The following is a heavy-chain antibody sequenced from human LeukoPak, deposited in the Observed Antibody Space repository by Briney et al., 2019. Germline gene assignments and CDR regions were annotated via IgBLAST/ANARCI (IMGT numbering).Heavy chain of an antibody. CDR3: VKDALWEAPH. D-gene: IGHD1-26*01. V-gene: IGHV4-39*02. Sequence: PSETLSLTCTVSGDSISSYNYFWGWIRQPPGKGLEWIGTIYYTGTTFYNPSLNSRVTISVARSKNQLSLRLSSVTAADTAVYYCVKDALWEAPHWGQGTLVTVSS. CDR1: GDSISSYNYF. J-gene: IGHJ4*02. CDR2: IYYTGTT.